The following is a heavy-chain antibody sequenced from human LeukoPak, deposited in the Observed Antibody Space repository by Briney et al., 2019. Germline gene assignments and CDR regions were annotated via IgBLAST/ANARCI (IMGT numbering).Heavy chain of an antibody. D-gene: IGHD2-2*01. J-gene: IGHJ4*02. CDR3: AKDPGTRRDY. CDR2: INHSGST. CDR1: GESFSGYY. V-gene: IGHV4-34*01. Sequence: SETLSLTCAVYGESFSGYYRSWIRQPPGKGLEWIGEINHSGSTNYNPSLKSRVTISVDTSKNQFSLKLSSVTAADTAVYYCAKDPGTRRDYWGQGTLVTVSS.